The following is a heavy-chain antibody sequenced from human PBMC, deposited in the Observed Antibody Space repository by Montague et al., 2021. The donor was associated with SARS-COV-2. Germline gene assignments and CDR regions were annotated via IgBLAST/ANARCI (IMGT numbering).Heavy chain of an antibody. J-gene: IGHJ4*02. CDR2: IYYSGST. D-gene: IGHD5-12*01. CDR1: GGSISSSSYY. V-gene: IGHV4-39*01. Sequence: SETLSLTCTVSGGSISSSSYYWGRIRQPPGKGLEWIGSIYYSGSTYYNPSLKSRVTISVDTSKNQFSLKLSSVTAADTAEYYGARHERQWLRLYPYYFDYWDQGTLVTVSS. CDR3: ARHERQWLRLYPYYFDY.